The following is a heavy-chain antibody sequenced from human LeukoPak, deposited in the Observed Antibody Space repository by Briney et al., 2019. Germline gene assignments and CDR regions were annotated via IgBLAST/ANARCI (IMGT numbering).Heavy chain of an antibody. CDR1: GFTFSAYA. CDR3: AKGRWLQLPSSYFDY. D-gene: IGHD5-24*01. Sequence: GGSLRLSCAASGFTFSAYAMSWVRPAPGKGLLWVSSISGGDDNTYHADSVKGRFTISRDSSKNTLYLQMNSLRAEDTAIYYCAKGRWLQLPSSYFDYWGQGTLVTVSS. CDR2: ISGGDDNT. J-gene: IGHJ4*02. V-gene: IGHV3-23*01.